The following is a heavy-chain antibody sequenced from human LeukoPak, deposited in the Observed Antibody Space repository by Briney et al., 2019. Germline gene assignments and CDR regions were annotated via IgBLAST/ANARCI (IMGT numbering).Heavy chain of an antibody. CDR1: GFTVSSNY. Sequence: PGGSLRLSCAASGFTVSSNYVGWVRQAPGKGLEWVSVIYSGGSTYYADSVKGRFTISRDNSKNTLYLQMNSLRAEDTAVYYCASTSSGYYYFAFDIWGQGTMVTVSS. CDR2: IYSGGST. V-gene: IGHV3-53*01. D-gene: IGHD3-22*01. CDR3: ASTSSGYYYFAFDI. J-gene: IGHJ3*02.